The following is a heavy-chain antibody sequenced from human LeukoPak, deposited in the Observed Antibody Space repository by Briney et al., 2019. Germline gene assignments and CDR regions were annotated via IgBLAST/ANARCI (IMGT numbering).Heavy chain of an antibody. CDR2: ISNSGDST. CDR1: GFTFSNYA. CDR3: AKDAMTLENRWNYRSKTDHVY. V-gene: IGHV3-23*01. J-gene: IGHJ4*02. Sequence: GGSLRLSCAASGFTFSNYAMNWVRQAPGKGLEWVSTISNSGDSTYYGDSVRGRFTISRDNSQNMLYLQMNSLRAEDTAIYYCAKDAMTLENRWNYRSKTDHVYWGQGTLVAVSS. D-gene: IGHD1-7*01.